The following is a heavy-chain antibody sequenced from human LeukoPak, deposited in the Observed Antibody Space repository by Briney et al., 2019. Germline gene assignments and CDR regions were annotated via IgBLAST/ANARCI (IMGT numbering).Heavy chain of an antibody. CDR3: ARDIISLGAFDY. CDR1: GFTFSSYS. D-gene: IGHD3-16*01. J-gene: IGHJ4*02. V-gene: IGHV3-21*01. Sequence: GGSLRLSCAASGFTFSSYSMNWVRQAPGKGLEWVSSISSSSSYIYYADSVKSRFTISRDNAKNSLYLQMNSLRAEDTAVYYCARDIISLGAFDYWGQGTLVTVSS. CDR2: ISSSSSYI.